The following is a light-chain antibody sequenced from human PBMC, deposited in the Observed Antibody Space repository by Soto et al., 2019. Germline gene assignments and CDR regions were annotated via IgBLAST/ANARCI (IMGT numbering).Light chain of an antibody. CDR2: DAS. CDR1: QSVSSW. CDR3: QQYNSYPWT. V-gene: IGKV1-5*01. Sequence: DIQMTQSPSTLSASLGDRVTISCRASQSVSSWLAWYQQKPGQAPKLLIYDASSLESGIPARFSGSGSGTEFTLTITSLQPDDFATYYCQQYNSYPWTFGQGTKVDIK. J-gene: IGKJ1*01.